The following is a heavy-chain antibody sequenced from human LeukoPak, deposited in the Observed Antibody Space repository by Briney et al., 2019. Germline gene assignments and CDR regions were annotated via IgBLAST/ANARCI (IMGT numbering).Heavy chain of an antibody. J-gene: IGHJ4*02. Sequence: SETLSLTCAVYGGSFSGYYWSWIRQPPGKGLEWIGEINHSGSTNYNPSLKSRVTISVDTSKNQFSLKLSSVTAADTAVYYCARGRDGYKNYWGQGTLVTVSS. CDR3: ARGRDGYKNY. D-gene: IGHD5-24*01. V-gene: IGHV4-34*01. CDR2: INHSGST. CDR1: GGSFSGYY.